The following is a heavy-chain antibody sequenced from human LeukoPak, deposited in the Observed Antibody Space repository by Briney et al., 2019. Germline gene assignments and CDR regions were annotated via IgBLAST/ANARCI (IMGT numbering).Heavy chain of an antibody. CDR2: ISDSGGRT. CDR1: GFIFSNYA. J-gene: IGHJ4*02. D-gene: IGHD3-3*01. V-gene: IGHV3-23*01. CDR3: AKDLSVYYDFWSGHYYFDY. Sequence: GGSLRLSCAAPGFIFSNYAMSWVRQAPGKGLEWVSDISDSGGRTYYADSVKGRLTISRDNSKNTLFLQINSLRAEGTAIYYLAKDLSVYYDFWSGHYYFDYWGLGTLVTVSS.